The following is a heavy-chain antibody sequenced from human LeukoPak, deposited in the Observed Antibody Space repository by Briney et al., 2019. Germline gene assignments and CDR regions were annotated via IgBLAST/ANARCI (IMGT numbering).Heavy chain of an antibody. CDR2: HSGSGDNT. CDR1: GFTFSDYA. J-gene: IGHJ5*02. Sequence: PGGSLRLSCAASGFTFSDYAMSWVRQAPGKGLEWVSGHSGSGDNTYYADSVKGRFTISRDNSKNTLYLQMNSLRAEDTAVYYCARDLGVSWGQGTLVTVSS. D-gene: IGHD3-16*01. CDR3: ARDLGVS. V-gene: IGHV3-23*01.